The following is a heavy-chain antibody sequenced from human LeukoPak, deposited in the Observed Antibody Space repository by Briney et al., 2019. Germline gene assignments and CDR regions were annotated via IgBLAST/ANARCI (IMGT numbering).Heavy chain of an antibody. CDR1: GGSFSGYY. CDR3: ARGPQGYNPIASVGAFDI. D-gene: IGHD5-24*01. J-gene: IGHJ3*02. CDR2: INHSGST. V-gene: IGHV4-34*01. Sequence: SETLSLTCAVYGGSFSGYYWSWIRQPPGKGLEWIGEINHSGSTNYNPSLKSRVTISVDTSKNQFSLKLSSVTAADTAVYYCARGPQGYNPIASVGAFDIWGQGTMVTVSS.